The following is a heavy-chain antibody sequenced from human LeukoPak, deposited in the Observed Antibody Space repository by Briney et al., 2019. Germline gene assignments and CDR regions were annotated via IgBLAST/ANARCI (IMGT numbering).Heavy chain of an antibody. Sequence: GGSLRLSCAASGFTFGSYSMDWVRQAPGKGLEWVASISSSSSYIFYGDSVKGRFTISRDNAKNSLSLQMNGLRVEDTAVYYCARGFGRFGHRFGYLGQGTLVTVSS. CDR3: ARGFGRFGHRFGY. J-gene: IGHJ4*02. D-gene: IGHD3-10*01. V-gene: IGHV3-21*06. CDR1: GFTFGSYS. CDR2: ISSSSSYI.